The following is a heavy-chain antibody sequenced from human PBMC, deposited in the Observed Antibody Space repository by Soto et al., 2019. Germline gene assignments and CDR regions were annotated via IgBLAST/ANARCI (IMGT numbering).Heavy chain of an antibody. CDR1: GYIFTGHY. CDR3: ARVPDSGNYFWFDP. D-gene: IGHD1-26*01. V-gene: IGHV1-2*07. J-gene: IGHJ5*02. Sequence: ASVKVSCKASGYIFTGHYIHWVRQAPGQGLEWMGWINPNSGGTYYAHKFQGRVTMTRDTSISTAYMALSRLRSDDTAIYFCARVPDSGNYFWFDPWGQGTLVTVSS. CDR2: INPNSGGT.